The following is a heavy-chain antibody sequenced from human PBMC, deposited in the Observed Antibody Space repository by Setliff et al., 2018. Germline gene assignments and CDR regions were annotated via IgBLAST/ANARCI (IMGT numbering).Heavy chain of an antibody. D-gene: IGHD3-22*01. V-gene: IGHV4-59*08. CDR2: IYYRGTT. J-gene: IGHJ4*02. CDR1: GGFVRDYY. Sequence: SETLSLTCTVSGGFVRDYYWNWIRQSPGKGLEWIGYIYYRGTTDYNSSLKSRVTISVDTSKNQFSLKLSSVTAADTAVFYCARLSGYYFDYWGQGTLVTVSS. CDR3: ARLSGYYFDY.